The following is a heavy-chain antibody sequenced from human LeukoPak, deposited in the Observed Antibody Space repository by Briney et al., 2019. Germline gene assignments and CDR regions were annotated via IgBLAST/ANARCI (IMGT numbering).Heavy chain of an antibody. CDR1: GGSISSYY. V-gene: IGHV4-59*01. Sequence: SETLSLTCTVSGGSISSYYWSWIRQPPGQGLEWIGYIYYSGSTNYNPSLKSRVTISVDTSKNQFSLKLSSVTAADTAVYYCARSQLVGSWFDPWGQGTLVTVSS. CDR2: IYYSGST. CDR3: ARSQLVGSWFDP. J-gene: IGHJ5*02. D-gene: IGHD6-6*01.